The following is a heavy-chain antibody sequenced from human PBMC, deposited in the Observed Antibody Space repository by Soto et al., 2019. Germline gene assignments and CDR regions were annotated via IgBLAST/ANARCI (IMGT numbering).Heavy chain of an antibody. J-gene: IGHJ1*01. CDR1: GFTFSSYA. D-gene: IGHD2-8*01. Sequence: EVQLLESGGGLIPPGGSLRLSCAASGFTFSSYAMNWVRQAPGKGLEWVSSITGSDDYTYYADSVRGRFTISRDNSKNTLYLQMNSLTAEDTAVYYCAKTVLVYAVEDFHHWGQGTLVTVSS. V-gene: IGHV3-23*01. CDR2: ITGSDDYT. CDR3: AKTVLVYAVEDFHH.